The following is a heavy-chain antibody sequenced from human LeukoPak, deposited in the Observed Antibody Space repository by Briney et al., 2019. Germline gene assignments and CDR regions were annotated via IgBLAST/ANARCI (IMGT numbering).Heavy chain of an antibody. D-gene: IGHD6-19*01. J-gene: IGHJ4*02. CDR1: GDTFSGYA. CDR2: IIPIFGTA. Sequence: GASVKVSCKASGDTFSGYAISWVRQAPGQGLEWMGGIIPIFGTANYAQKFQGRVTITADESTSTAYMELSSLRSEDTAVYYCARGRMAGTYVFDYWGQGTLVTVSS. CDR3: ARGRMAGTYVFDY. V-gene: IGHV1-69*13.